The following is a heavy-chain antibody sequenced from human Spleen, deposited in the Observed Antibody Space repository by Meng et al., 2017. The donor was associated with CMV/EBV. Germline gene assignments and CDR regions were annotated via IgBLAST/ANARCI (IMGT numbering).Heavy chain of an antibody. CDR3: ARDCFGREDY. J-gene: IGHJ4*02. CDR2: INSDDSTT. V-gene: IGHV3-74*03. Sequence: GGSLRLSCAASGFTFSSYAMSWVRQAPGKGLVWVSRINSDDSTTTYADSVKGRFTISRDNAKNTVYLQMNSLRVEDTAVYYCARDCFGREDYWGQGTLVTVSS. CDR1: GFTFSSYA. D-gene: IGHD3-10*01.